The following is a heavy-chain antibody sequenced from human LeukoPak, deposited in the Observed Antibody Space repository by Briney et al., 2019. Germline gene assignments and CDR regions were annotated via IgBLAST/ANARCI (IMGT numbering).Heavy chain of an antibody. V-gene: IGHV4-34*01. CDR1: GGSFSGYY. CDR2: INHSGST. Sequence: SETLSLTCAVYGGSFSGYYWSWIRQPPGKGLEWIGEINHSGSTNYNPSLKSRVTISVDTSKNQFSLKLSSVTAADTAVYYCARELAPVDTAIPNAFDIWGQGTMVTVSS. J-gene: IGHJ3*02. D-gene: IGHD5-18*01. CDR3: ARELAPVDTAIPNAFDI.